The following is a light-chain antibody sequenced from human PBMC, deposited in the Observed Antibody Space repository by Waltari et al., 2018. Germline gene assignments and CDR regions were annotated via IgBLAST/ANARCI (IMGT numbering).Light chain of an antibody. CDR3: QETYSSPPST. CDR2: SAS. V-gene: IGKV1-39*01. Sequence: DIQVTQSPSSLSAAVGDRVSITCRASQSIGNYLNWYQQKPGKAPKLLIYSASSLQSGVPSRFSGSGSGTDFTLTITILQPEDFAIYYCQETYSSPPSTFGQGTKVESK. CDR1: QSIGNY. J-gene: IGKJ1*01.